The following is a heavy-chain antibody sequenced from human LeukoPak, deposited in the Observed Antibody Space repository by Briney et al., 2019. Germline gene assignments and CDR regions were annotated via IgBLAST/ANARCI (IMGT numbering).Heavy chain of an antibody. CDR2: IYHSGST. CDR1: GSSIRSDYY. Sequence: SETLSLTCAVSGSSIRSDYYWGWFRQPPGKGLEWIGSIYHSGSTSYNPSLKSRVTISVDTSQIQFALNLNSVTAADTAVYYCARNTTDRFFDYWGQGTLVTVSS. V-gene: IGHV4-38-2*01. CDR3: ARNTTDRFFDY. D-gene: IGHD4-17*01. J-gene: IGHJ4*02.